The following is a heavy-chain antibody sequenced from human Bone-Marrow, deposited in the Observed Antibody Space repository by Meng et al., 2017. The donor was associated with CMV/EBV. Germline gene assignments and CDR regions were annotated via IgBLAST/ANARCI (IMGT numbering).Heavy chain of an antibody. D-gene: IGHD3-22*01. CDR1: GYTFTDYY. CDR2: INPNSGGT. J-gene: IGHJ4*02. Sequence: ASVKVSCKASGYTFTDYYVHWVRQAPGQGLEWMGWINPNSGGTNYAQKFQGRVTMTRDKSTSTAYMELSSLRSEDTAVYYCAVSSSGYPDYWGQGTLVTVSS. CDR3: AVSSSGYPDY. V-gene: IGHV1-2*02.